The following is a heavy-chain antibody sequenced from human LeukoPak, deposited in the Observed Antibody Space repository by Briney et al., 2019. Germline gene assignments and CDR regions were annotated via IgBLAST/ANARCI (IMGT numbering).Heavy chain of an antibody. CDR2: ISSSGSTI. V-gene: IGHV3-11*01. CDR1: GFTFSDYY. Sequence: PGGSLRLSCTVSGFTFSDYYMSWIRQAPGKGLEWVSYISSSGSTIYYADSVKGRFTISRDNAKNSLYLQMNSLRAEDTAVYYCARFVVVTARTLDYWGQGTLVTVSS. D-gene: IGHD2-21*02. J-gene: IGHJ4*02. CDR3: ARFVVVTARTLDY.